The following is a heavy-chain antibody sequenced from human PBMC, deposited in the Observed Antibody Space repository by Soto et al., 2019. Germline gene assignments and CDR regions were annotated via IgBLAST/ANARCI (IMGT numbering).Heavy chain of an antibody. V-gene: IGHV3-21*01. CDR2: ISSSSSYI. D-gene: IGHD3-3*01. CDR1: GFTFSSYS. CDR3: ARERGSPYYDFWSGYHYYYYYMDV. Sequence: EVQLVESGAGLVKPGGSLRLSCAASGFTFSSYSMNWVRQAPGKGLEWVSSISSSSSYIYYADSVKGRFTISRDNAKNSLYLQMNSLRAEDTAVYYCARERGSPYYDFWSGYHYYYYYMDVWGKGTTVTVSS. J-gene: IGHJ6*03.